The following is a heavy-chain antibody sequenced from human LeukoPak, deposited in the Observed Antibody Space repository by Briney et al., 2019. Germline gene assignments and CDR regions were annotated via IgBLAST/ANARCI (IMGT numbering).Heavy chain of an antibody. J-gene: IGHJ5*02. D-gene: IGHD2-15*01. Sequence: GGTLRLSCTASGFTFGDYAMSWVRQAPGKGLEWVGFIRSKAYGGTTEYAASVKGRFTISRDDSKSIAYLQMNSLKTEDTAVYYCTSGIVVVVAARRVWFDPWGQGTLVTLSS. CDR1: GFTFGDYA. V-gene: IGHV3-49*04. CDR2: IRSKAYGGTT. CDR3: TSGIVVVVAARRVWFDP.